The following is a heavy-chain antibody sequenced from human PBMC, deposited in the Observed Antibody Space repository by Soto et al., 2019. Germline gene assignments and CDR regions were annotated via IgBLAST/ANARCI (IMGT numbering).Heavy chain of an antibody. V-gene: IGHV3-21*01. Sequence: LRLSCAASGCAFRSFTMNWVRQAPGKGLEWVSTISSNSAYIYYTDALRGRFTISRDNAKNSLHLQMNSLRAEDTAVYYCTRDASRDSSARGWFDPWGPGTLVTAPQ. CDR2: ISSNSAYI. D-gene: IGHD6-13*01. CDR1: GCAFRSFT. CDR3: TRDASRDSSARGWFDP. J-gene: IGHJ5*02.